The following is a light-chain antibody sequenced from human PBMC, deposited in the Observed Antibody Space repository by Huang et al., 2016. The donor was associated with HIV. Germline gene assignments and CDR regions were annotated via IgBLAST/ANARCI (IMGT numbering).Light chain of an antibody. J-gene: IGKJ2*01. Sequence: EIVMTQSPATLAVSPGERATLSCRASQNVGSNLAWYQQKPGQAPRLIIFAASTRATCGPARFSGSGSGTEFTLTISSLQSEDFALYFCQQYNNWPTMYPFGQGTKVEIK. CDR1: QNVGSN. V-gene: IGKV3-15*01. CDR2: AAS. CDR3: QQYNNWPTMYP.